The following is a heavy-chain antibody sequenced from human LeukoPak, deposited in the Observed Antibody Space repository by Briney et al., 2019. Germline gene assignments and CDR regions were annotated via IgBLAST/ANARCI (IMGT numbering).Heavy chain of an antibody. D-gene: IGHD2/OR15-2a*01. CDR3: AKGSTRGSYYYGMDV. CDR2: ISGSGGST. Sequence: GGSLRLSCAASGFTFSNYAMNWVRQAPGKGLEWVSAISGSGGSTYYADSVKGRFTISRDNSKNTLYLQMNSLRAEDTAVYYCAKGSTRGSYYYGMDVWGQGTTVTVSS. V-gene: IGHV3-23*01. J-gene: IGHJ6*02. CDR1: GFTFSNYA.